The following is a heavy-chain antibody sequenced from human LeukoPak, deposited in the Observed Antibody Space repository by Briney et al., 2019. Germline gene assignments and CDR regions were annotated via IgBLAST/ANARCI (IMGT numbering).Heavy chain of an antibody. V-gene: IGHV4-30-4*01. CDR1: GRSISRGDYY. Sequence: PAETLSLTRTVSGRSISRGDYYWSWIRQPPGKGLEWFGYIYYSGSTYYNPSLKSRVTISVDTSKYQFSLKLSSVTAADTAVYYCARAVVVTAREYYFDYWGQGTLVTVSS. J-gene: IGHJ4*02. D-gene: IGHD2-21*02. CDR2: IYYSGST. CDR3: ARAVVVTAREYYFDY.